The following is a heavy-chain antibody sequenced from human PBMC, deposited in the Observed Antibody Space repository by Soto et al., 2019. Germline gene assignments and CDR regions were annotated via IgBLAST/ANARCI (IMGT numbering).Heavy chain of an antibody. CDR3: ARVCSGGSCYSVQQGLFDY. V-gene: IGHV3-53*02. D-gene: IGHD2-15*01. CDR2: IYSGGST. J-gene: IGHJ4*02. Sequence: VQLVETGGGLIQPGGSLRLSCAASGFTVSSNYMSWVRQAPGKGLEWVSVIYSGGSTYYADSVKGRFTISRDNSKNTLYLQMNSLRAEDTAVYYCARVCSGGSCYSVQQGLFDYWGQGTLVTVSS. CDR1: GFTVSSNY.